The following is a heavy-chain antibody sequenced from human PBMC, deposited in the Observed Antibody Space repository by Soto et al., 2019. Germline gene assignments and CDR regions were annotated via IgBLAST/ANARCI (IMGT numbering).Heavy chain of an antibody. J-gene: IGHJ4*02. CDR2: ISLYHHST. CDR1: GYPFTDYF. V-gene: IGHV1-46*01. CDR3: ARELYSCGGDCPYYMDY. D-gene: IGHD2-21*02. Sequence: ASVKVSCKTSGYPFTDYFIHWVRQAPGQGLEWMGIISLYHHSTSYAQKFQGRLTVTADTSTTTVYMDLSSLTSEDSAVYWCARELYSCGGDCPYYMDYWGQGTLVTV.